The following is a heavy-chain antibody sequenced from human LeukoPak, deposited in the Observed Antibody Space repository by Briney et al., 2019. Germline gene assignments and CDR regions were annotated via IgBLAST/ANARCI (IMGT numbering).Heavy chain of an antibody. Sequence: GGSLRLSCAASGFTFSSYTMSWVRQAPGKGLEWVSVIYSGGSTYYADSVKGRFTISRDNSKNTLYLQMNSLRAEDTAVYYCARAGASIVGAPDYWGQGTLVTVSS. D-gene: IGHD1-26*01. V-gene: IGHV3-66*01. J-gene: IGHJ4*02. CDR1: GFTFSSYT. CDR3: ARAGASIVGAPDY. CDR2: IYSGGST.